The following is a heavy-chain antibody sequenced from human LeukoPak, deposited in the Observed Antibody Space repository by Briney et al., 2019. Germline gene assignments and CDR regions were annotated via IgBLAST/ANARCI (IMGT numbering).Heavy chain of an antibody. CDR2: ISWNSGRI. Sequence: GRSLRLSCAASGFTFDGYAMHWVRQAPGKGLEWVSGISWNSGRIGYADSVKGRFTISRDNAKNSLYLQMNSLRAEDTAVYYCAREGVTTPTSFDYWGQGTLVTVSS. J-gene: IGHJ4*02. D-gene: IGHD4-17*01. CDR3: AREGVTTPTSFDY. V-gene: IGHV3-9*01. CDR1: GFTFDGYA.